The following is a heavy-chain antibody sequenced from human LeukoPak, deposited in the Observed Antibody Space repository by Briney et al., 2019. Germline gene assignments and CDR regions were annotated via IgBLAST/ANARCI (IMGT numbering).Heavy chain of an antibody. J-gene: IGHJ4*02. Sequence: GGSLRLSCAASGFTVSGNYMSWVRQAPGKGLEWLSFIHRGGNTYYADSVQGRFTIYRDSSKNTVFLQMDSLRAEDTAVYYCARDPGYGLGVDYGDYWGQGPLVTVSS. CDR2: IHRGGNT. CDR3: ARDPGYGLGVDYGDY. V-gene: IGHV3-66*01. D-gene: IGHD3-10*01. CDR1: GFTVSGNY.